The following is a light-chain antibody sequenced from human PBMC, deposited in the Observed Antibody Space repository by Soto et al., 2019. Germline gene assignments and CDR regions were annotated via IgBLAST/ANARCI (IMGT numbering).Light chain of an antibody. Sequence: DLQMTQSPSSLSASVGDRVTITCRASQSISSYLNWYQQKPGKAPKLLIYAASSLQSGVPSRFSGSGSGTDFTLTISSLQPEDFATYYCQQSYSTPSTFVQGTRLEIK. CDR3: QQSYSTPST. J-gene: IGKJ5*01. CDR2: AAS. V-gene: IGKV1-39*01. CDR1: QSISSY.